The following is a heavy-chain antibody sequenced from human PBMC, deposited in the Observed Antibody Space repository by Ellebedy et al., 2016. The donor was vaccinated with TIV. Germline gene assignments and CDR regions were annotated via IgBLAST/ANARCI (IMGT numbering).Heavy chain of an antibody. D-gene: IGHD3-10*01. CDR2: ITWTDDK. CDR1: TFSSYW. CDR3: ARVWEGVNDN. V-gene: IGHV2-70*11. Sequence: TFSSYWMSWVRQAPGKALEWLARITWTDDKYYNTSLRTRLTISKDTSKDQVVLTMTNMDPVNTATYYCARVWEGVNDNWGQGTLVTVSS. J-gene: IGHJ4*02.